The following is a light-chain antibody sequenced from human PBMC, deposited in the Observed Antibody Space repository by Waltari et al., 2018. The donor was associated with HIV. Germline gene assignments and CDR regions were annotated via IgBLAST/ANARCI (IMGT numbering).Light chain of an antibody. Sequence: QSALPQPASLSGSPGQSITFPCTGSSGSGHNYNYVAWYQQHPGHAPKLILYEVTQRPSGVSSRFSCPKSGNTASLTISGLQPDDEAHYYCSSYTSLTTLVFGGGTKVTVL. V-gene: IGLV2-14*01. CDR1: SGSGHNYNY. CDR3: SSYTSLTTLV. J-gene: IGLJ3*02. CDR2: EVT.